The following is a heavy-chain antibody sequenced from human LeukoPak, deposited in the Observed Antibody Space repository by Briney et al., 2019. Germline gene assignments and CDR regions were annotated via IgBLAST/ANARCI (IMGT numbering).Heavy chain of an antibody. CDR3: AGGHSSGYYPIDY. CDR1: GFTFSSYG. J-gene: IGHJ4*02. CDR2: ISSSGSTI. V-gene: IGHV3-48*01. Sequence: GGSLRPSCAASGFTFSSYGMSWVRQAPGKGLEWVSYISSSGSTIYYADSVRGRFTISRDNAKNSLYLQMNSLRVEDTAVYYCAGGHSSGYYPIDYWGQGTLVTVSS. D-gene: IGHD3-22*01.